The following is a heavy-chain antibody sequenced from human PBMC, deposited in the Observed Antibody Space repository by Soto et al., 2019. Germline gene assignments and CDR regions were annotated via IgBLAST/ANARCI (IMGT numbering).Heavy chain of an antibody. D-gene: IGHD6-25*01. CDR1: GDSVSSNSAA. J-gene: IGHJ6*03. V-gene: IGHV6-1*01. CDR2: TYYRFKWYN. Sequence: SQTLSLTCAISGDSVSSNSAAWNWIRQSPSRGLEWLGRTYYRFKWYNDYAVSVKSRITINPDTSKNQFSLQLNSVTPEDTAVYYCARAPPGYSSGFVEYYMDVWGKGTTITVSS. CDR3: ARAPPGYSSGFVEYYMDV.